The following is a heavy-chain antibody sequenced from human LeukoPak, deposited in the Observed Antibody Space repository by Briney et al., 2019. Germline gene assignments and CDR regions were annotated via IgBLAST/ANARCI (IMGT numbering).Heavy chain of an antibody. V-gene: IGHV3-23*01. CDR3: AKDPYGTRYFDY. Sequence: GGSLRLSCAASGFTFSRNALSWVRQAPGKGLGWVSSLSGSGGDTYYADSVKGRFTISRDNAKNMVYLQMNSLRAEDTAVYYCAKDPYGTRYFDYWGQGTLVTVSS. D-gene: IGHD2-2*01. CDR2: LSGSGGDT. CDR1: GFTFSRNA. J-gene: IGHJ4*02.